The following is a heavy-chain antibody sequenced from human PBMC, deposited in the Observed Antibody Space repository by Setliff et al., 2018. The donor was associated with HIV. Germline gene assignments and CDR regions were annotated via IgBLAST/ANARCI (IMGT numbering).Heavy chain of an antibody. J-gene: IGHJ4*02. CDR2: ISSSGTT. CDR3: ARLGRAIDDGGSSLRLDF. Sequence: LSLTCVVSDDSFSNYDWTWIRQSPGKALEWIGYISSSGTTNYNPSLRSRVTISMETSNTRFSLWLRSATAADTAAYFCARLGRAIDDGGSSLRLDFWGQGMLVTV. CDR1: DDSFSNYD. V-gene: IGHV4-4*09. D-gene: IGHD2-21*01.